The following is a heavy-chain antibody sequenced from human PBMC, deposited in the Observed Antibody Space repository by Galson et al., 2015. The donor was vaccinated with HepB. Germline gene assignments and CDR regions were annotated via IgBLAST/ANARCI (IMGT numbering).Heavy chain of an antibody. Sequence: SVKVSCKASGCTFTSYYIHWVRQAPGQGLKWVGIINPSAGSTRYTQKFQGRVTMTRDKSTSTVYMELSSLRSEDTAVYYCARYPKGAYRYDYWGQGTLVTVSS. CDR1: GCTFTSYY. J-gene: IGHJ4*02. D-gene: IGHD2-2*01. V-gene: IGHV1-46*01. CDR3: ARYPKGAYRYDY. CDR2: INPSAGST.